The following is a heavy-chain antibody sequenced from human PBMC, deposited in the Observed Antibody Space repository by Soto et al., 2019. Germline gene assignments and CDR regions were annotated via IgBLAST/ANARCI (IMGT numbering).Heavy chain of an antibody. D-gene: IGHD3-10*01. CDR1: GYTFTSYY. J-gene: IGHJ6*02. CDR2: INPSGGST. CDR3: ARDEEYYYGSGSYYNHSYGMDV. Sequence: ASVKVSCKASGYTFTSYYMHWVRQAPGQGLEWMGIINPSGGSTSYAQKFQGRVTMTRDTSTSTVYMELRSLRSDDTAVYYCARDEEYYYGSGSYYNHSYGMDVWGQGTTVTVAS. V-gene: IGHV1-46*01.